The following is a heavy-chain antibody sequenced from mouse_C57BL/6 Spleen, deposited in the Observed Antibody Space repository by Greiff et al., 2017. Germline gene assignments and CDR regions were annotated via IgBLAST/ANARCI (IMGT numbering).Heavy chain of an antibody. CDR3: ANIYYYGSSEAY. D-gene: IGHD1-1*01. CDR2: IYPGSGST. V-gene: IGHV1-55*01. CDR1: GYTFTSYW. Sequence: QVQLQQSGAELVKPGASVKMSCKASGYTFTSYWITWVKQRPGQGPEWIGDIYPGSGSTNYNEKFKSKATLTVDTSSSTAYMQLSSLTSEDSAVYYCANIYYYGSSEAYWGQGTLVTVSA. J-gene: IGHJ3*01.